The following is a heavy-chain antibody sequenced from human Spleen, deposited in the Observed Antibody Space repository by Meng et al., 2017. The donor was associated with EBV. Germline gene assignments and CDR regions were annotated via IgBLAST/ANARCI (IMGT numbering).Heavy chain of an antibody. CDR3: ARGIVAGTVTH. D-gene: IGHD6-19*01. V-gene: IGHV3-23*04. CDR2: ISTTGGST. J-gene: IGHJ4*02. Sequence: GELGGAAGGLVAPWSARGLSGAGLELPFSSEAMSWVRQAPGKGLEWVSGISTTGGSTNYADSVKGRFTISRDNSRNTLFLQMNSLRAEDTAVYYCARGIVAGTVTHWGQGTLVTVSS. CDR1: ELPFSSEA.